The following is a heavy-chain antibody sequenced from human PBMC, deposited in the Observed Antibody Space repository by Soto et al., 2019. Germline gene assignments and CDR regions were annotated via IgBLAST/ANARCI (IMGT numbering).Heavy chain of an antibody. D-gene: IGHD2-2*01. CDR3: ARAIVVVPGSGWDYFDY. CDR2: IYYSGST. Sequence: KPSETLSLTCTVSGGSISSGDYYWSWIRQPPGKGLEWIGYIYYSGSTYYNPSLKSRVTISVDTSKNQFSLKLSSVTAADTAVYYCARAIVVVPGSGWDYFDYWGQGTLVTV. J-gene: IGHJ4*02. CDR1: GGSISSGDYY. V-gene: IGHV4-30-4*01.